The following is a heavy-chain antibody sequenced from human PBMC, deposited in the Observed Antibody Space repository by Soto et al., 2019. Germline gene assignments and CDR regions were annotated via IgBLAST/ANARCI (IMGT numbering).Heavy chain of an antibody. Sequence: QVQLVESGGGVVQPGRSLRLSCAASGFTFSSYGMHWVRQAPGKGLEWVAVVSYDGSNQYYADSVKGRFTISRDNSKNTLYLQMNSLRAEDTAVYYCAKGGTTVVTPSYFDYWGQGILVTVSS. CDR3: AKGGTTVVTPSYFDY. CDR2: VSYDGSNQ. J-gene: IGHJ4*02. D-gene: IGHD4-17*01. CDR1: GFTFSSYG. V-gene: IGHV3-30*18.